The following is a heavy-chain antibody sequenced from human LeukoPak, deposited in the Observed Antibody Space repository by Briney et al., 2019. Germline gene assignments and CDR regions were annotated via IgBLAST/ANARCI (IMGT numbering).Heavy chain of an antibody. D-gene: IGHD6-6*01. CDR1: GFRFSDYY. J-gene: IGHJ6*03. CDR3: ARFNSSSSGAYYYYYYYMDV. Sequence: GGSLRLSCAASGFRFSDYYMSWVRQAPGKGLEWLSYISSSGTTIYYADSVKGRFTISRDNAKNSVYLQMSSLRAEDTAVYYCARFNSSSSGAYYYYYYYMDVWGKGTTVTVSS. V-gene: IGHV3-11*04. CDR2: ISSSGTTI.